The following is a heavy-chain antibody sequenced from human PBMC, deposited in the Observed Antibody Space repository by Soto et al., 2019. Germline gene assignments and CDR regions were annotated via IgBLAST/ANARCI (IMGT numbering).Heavy chain of an antibody. D-gene: IGHD3-9*01. J-gene: IGHJ5*02. CDR3: ARGPYDITNWFDP. Sequence: QVQLVQSGAEVKKPGASVKVSCKASGYTFTSYAMHWVRQAPGQRLEWMGWINAGNGNTKYSQKFQGRVTITRDTAASTAYMELSSLRSEDTAVYYCARGPYDITNWFDPWGQGTLVTVSS. CDR2: INAGNGNT. CDR1: GYTFTSYA. V-gene: IGHV1-3*01.